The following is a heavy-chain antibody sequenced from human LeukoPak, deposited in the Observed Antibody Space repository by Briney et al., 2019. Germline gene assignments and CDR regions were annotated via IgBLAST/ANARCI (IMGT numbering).Heavy chain of an antibody. D-gene: IGHD3-3*01. Sequence: PSETLSLTCTVSGGSISSYYWSWIRQPPGKGLEWIGYIYYSGSTNYNPSLKSRVTISVDTSKNQFSLKLSSVTAADTAVYYCARGSIFGVVINDDAFDIWGQGTMVTVSS. V-gene: IGHV4-59*08. J-gene: IGHJ3*02. CDR1: GGSISSYY. CDR2: IYYSGST. CDR3: ARGSIFGVVINDDAFDI.